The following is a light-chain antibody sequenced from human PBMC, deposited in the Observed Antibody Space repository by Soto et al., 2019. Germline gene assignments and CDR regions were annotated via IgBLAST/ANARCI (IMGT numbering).Light chain of an antibody. CDR2: TAS. V-gene: IGKV1-39*01. J-gene: IGKJ1*01. CDR3: QQSYSTLWT. CDR1: QSISSY. Sequence: IQMTQSPSSLSASVGDSVTITCRASQSISSYLNWYQQKPGKAPKLLIYTASSLQSGVPSRFSGSGSGTDFTLTISSLQPEDFATYYCQQSYSTLWTFGQGTKVEIK.